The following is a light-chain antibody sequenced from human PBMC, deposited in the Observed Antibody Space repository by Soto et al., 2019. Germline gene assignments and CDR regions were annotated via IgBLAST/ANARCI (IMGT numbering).Light chain of an antibody. CDR3: SSYAASNNFV. J-gene: IGLJ1*01. V-gene: IGLV2-8*01. Sequence: QSVLTQPPSASGSPGQSVTISCTGTSSDVGGYNYVSWYQQNPGKAPKLMIYEVSKRPSGVPDRFSGSKSGNTASLTVSGLQAEDEADYYCSSYAASNNFVLGTGTKVTVL. CDR1: SSDVGGYNY. CDR2: EVS.